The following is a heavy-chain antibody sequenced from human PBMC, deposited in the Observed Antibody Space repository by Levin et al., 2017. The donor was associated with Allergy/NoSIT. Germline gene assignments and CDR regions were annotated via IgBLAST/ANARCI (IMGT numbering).Heavy chain of an antibody. CDR1: GGSFSGYY. V-gene: IGHV4-34*01. D-gene: IGHD3-10*01. J-gene: IGHJ4*02. CDR2: INHSGST. Sequence: KTSETLSLTCAVYGGSFSGYYWSWIRQPPGKGLEWIGEINHSGSTNYNPSLKSRVTISVDTSKNQFSLKLSSVTAADTAVYYCASSHYYGSGSYYPESKGGFDYWGQGTLVTVSS. CDR3: ASSHYYGSGSYYPESKGGFDY.